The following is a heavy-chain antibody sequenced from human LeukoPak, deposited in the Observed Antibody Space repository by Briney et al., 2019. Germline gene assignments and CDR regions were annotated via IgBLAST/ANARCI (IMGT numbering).Heavy chain of an antibody. D-gene: IGHD3-16*02. Sequence: PSETLSLTCTVSGYSISSGYYWGWIRQPPGKGLEWIGSIYHSGSTYYNPSLKSRVTISVDTSKNQFSLKLSSVTAADTAVYYCARVDYDYVWGGYRYLDAFDIWGQGTMVTVSS. CDR3: ARVDYDYVWGGYRYLDAFDI. V-gene: IGHV4-38-2*02. CDR1: GYSISSGYY. CDR2: IYHSGST. J-gene: IGHJ3*02.